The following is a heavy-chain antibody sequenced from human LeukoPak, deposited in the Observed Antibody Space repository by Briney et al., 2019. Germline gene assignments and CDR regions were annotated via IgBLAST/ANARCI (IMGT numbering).Heavy chain of an antibody. CDR1: GLTFNNYC. J-gene: IGHJ4*02. V-gene: IGHV3-30*02. CDR2: IRYDGSNK. D-gene: IGHD1-14*01. Sequence: PGGSLRLSCAASGLTFNNYCVHGFRQAPGKGLEWVAYIRYDGSNKSYADSVKGRFTISRDNSKNTLYLQMSNLRVEDTGVYYCAREPVVGYNIGMRYFDYWGQGTLVTVSS. CDR3: AREPVVGYNIGMRYFDY.